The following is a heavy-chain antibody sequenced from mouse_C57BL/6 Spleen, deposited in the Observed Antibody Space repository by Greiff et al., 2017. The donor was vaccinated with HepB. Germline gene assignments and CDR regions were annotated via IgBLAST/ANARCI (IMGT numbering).Heavy chain of an antibody. J-gene: IGHJ3*01. D-gene: IGHD2-2*01. V-gene: IGHV1-55*01. CDR2: IYPGSGST. Sequence: VQLQQPGAELVKPGASVKMSCKASGYTFTSYWITWVKQRPGQGLEWIGDIYPGSGSTNYNEKFKSKATLTVDTSSSTAYMQLSSLTSEDSAVYYCARRGYDDGAWFAYWGQGTLVTVSA. CDR1: GYTFTSYW. CDR3: ARRGYDDGAWFAY.